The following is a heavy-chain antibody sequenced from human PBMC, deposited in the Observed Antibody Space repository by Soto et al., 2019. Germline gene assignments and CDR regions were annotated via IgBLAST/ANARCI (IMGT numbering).Heavy chain of an antibody. Sequence: QVQLVQSGAEVKKPGASLKVSCKASGYTFTSYNIHWVRQAPGQGLEWMAIIDPSGGSTTYTQKFQGRVTITADESTSTAYMELSSLRSEDTAVYYCASPPLRGYYFDYWGQGTLVTVSS. V-gene: IGHV1-46*01. CDR3: ASPPLRGYYFDY. D-gene: IGHD3-16*01. CDR2: IDPSGGST. J-gene: IGHJ4*02. CDR1: GYTFTSYN.